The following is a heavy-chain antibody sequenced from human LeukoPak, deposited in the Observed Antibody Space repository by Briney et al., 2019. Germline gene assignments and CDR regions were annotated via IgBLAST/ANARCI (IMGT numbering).Heavy chain of an antibody. V-gene: IGHV1-46*01. D-gene: IGHD6-25*01. Sequence: GASVKVSCTASGYTFTNYYIHWVRQAPGQGLEWMGIINSSGGGTIHAQKFRGRVTPTRDTSTSTVHMELSSLSPEDTAVYYCARGVSYRSGWYGMDVWGQGTTVTVSS. J-gene: IGHJ6*02. CDR2: INSSGGGT. CDR3: ARGVSYRSGWYGMDV. CDR1: GYTFTNYY.